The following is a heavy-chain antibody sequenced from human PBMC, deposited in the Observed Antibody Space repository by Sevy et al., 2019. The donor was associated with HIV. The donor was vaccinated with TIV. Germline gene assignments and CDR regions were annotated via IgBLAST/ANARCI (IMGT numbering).Heavy chain of an antibody. V-gene: IGHV3-30-3*01. CDR3: ARFRPGDVEWEVADFYYYGMDV. CDR2: ISYEGTET. D-gene: IGHD1-26*01. J-gene: IGHJ6*02. CDR1: GFAFSTHA. Sequence: GGSLRLSCAASGFAFSTHAMHWVRQAPGKGLEWVAVISYEGTETFYAASVEGRFTISRDNSKNMLSLQMNSLRADDTAVYYCARFRPGDVEWEVADFYYYGMDVWGQGTTVTVSS.